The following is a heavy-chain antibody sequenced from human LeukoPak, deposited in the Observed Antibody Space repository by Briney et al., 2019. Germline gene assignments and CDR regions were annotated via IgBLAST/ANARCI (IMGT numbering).Heavy chain of an antibody. CDR1: GYTFTGHY. CDR3: ASGDSTGINSYGSGSYSDY. Sequence: ASVKVSCKASGYTFTGHYMHWLRQAPGQGPEWMGWINPKSGGTNYAQKFQGRVTMTRDTFISTAYMELSRLTSDDTAVYYCASGDSTGINSYGSGSYSDYWGQGTLVTVSS. V-gene: IGHV1-2*02. CDR2: INPKSGGT. D-gene: IGHD3-10*01. J-gene: IGHJ4*02.